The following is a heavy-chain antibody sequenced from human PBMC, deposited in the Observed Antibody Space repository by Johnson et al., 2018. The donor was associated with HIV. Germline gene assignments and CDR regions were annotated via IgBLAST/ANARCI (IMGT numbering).Heavy chain of an antibody. Sequence: VQLVESGGGILQPGGSLRLSCAASGFTFSSYGMHWVRQAPGKGLEWVSVIYSGGSAYYADSVKGRFTISRDNSKNTLHLQMNSLRAEDTALYYCAGGTYFDIWGQGTMVTVSS. D-gene: IGHD1-1*01. J-gene: IGHJ3*02. CDR3: AGGTYFDI. CDR1: GFTFSSYG. CDR2: IYSGGSA. V-gene: IGHV3-66*01.